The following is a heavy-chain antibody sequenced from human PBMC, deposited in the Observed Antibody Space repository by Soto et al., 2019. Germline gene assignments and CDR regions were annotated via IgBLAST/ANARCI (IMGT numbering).Heavy chain of an antibody. J-gene: IGHJ4*02. Sequence: HVQLVQSGAEVKRPGSSVRVSCKPSEGSFNSYAISWVRQAPGQGLEWMGAVIPIFESASYSQTFQDRVTITPDKSTSTAYMELDSLKSEGTAFYFCVRSSWEIAATIKKPFDTWGQGTLVTVSS. CDR1: EGSFNSYA. D-gene: IGHD6-25*01. CDR2: VIPIFESA. V-gene: IGHV1-69*06. CDR3: VRSSWEIAATIKKPFDT.